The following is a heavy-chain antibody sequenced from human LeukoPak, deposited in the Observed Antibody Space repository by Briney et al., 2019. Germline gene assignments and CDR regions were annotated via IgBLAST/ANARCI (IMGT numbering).Heavy chain of an antibody. V-gene: IGHV1-2*02. CDR2: INPNSGGT. Sequence: ASVKVSCRASGYTFTGYYMHWVRPAPGQGLEWMGWINPNSGGTNYAQKFQGRVTMTRDTSIRTAYMELSRLRSDDTAVYYCARDRKYYYDSSGYYLTIAFDYRGQGTLVTVSS. J-gene: IGHJ4*02. D-gene: IGHD3-22*01. CDR1: GYTFTGYY. CDR3: ARDRKYYYDSSGYYLTIAFDY.